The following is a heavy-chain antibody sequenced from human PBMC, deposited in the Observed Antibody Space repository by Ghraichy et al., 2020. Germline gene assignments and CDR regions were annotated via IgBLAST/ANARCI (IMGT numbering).Heavy chain of an antibody. D-gene: IGHD5-18*01. CDR3: ARAGPGYSYGYLALFDY. J-gene: IGHJ4*02. Sequence: ASVKVSCKASGYTFTSYGISWVRQAPGQGLEWMGWISAYNGNTNYAQKLQGRVTMTTDTSTSTAYMELRSLRSDDTAVYYCARAGPGYSYGYLALFDYWGQGTLVTVSS. V-gene: IGHV1-18*01. CDR2: ISAYNGNT. CDR1: GYTFTSYG.